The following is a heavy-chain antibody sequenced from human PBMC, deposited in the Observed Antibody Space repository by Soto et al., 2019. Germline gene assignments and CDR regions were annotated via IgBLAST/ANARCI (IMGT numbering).Heavy chain of an antibody. V-gene: IGHV1-2*02. CDR3: ARDVARFGELWWFDP. CDR1: GYTFTGYY. Sequence: ASVKVSCKASGYTFTGYYMHWVRQAPGQGLEWMGWINPNSGGTNYAQKFQGRVTMTRDTSISTAYMELSRLRSDDTAVYYCARDVARFGELWWFDPWGQGTLVTVSS. CDR2: INPNSGGT. D-gene: IGHD3-10*01. J-gene: IGHJ5*02.